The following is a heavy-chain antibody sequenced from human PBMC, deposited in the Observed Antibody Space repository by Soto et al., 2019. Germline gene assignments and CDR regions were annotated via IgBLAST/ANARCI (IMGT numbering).Heavy chain of an antibody. Sequence: QVQLVQSGAEVKKPGSSVKVSCKASGGTFSSYAISWVRQAPGQGLEWMGGITPIFGTANYAQKFQGRVTITADKSTSTAYMELSSLRSEDTAVYYCARGYCSGGSCYGARYYYGMDVWGQGTTVTVSS. D-gene: IGHD2-15*01. CDR1: GGTFSSYA. J-gene: IGHJ6*02. CDR3: ARGYCSGGSCYGARYYYGMDV. CDR2: ITPIFGTA. V-gene: IGHV1-69*06.